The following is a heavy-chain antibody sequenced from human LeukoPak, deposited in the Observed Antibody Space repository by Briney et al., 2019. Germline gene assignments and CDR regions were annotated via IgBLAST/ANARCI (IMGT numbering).Heavy chain of an antibody. V-gene: IGHV4-38-2*02. Sequence: SETLSLTCIVSGYSISSGYYWGWIRQSPVKGLEWIGNVYQTGSTYYNPSLKSRVTISVDTSKNQFSLNLTSVTAADTDVYYCARDGGTGRGGLFDYWGQGTLVTVSS. CDR3: ARDGGTGRGGLFDY. CDR2: VYQTGST. D-gene: IGHD1-26*01. J-gene: IGHJ4*02. CDR1: GYSISSGYY.